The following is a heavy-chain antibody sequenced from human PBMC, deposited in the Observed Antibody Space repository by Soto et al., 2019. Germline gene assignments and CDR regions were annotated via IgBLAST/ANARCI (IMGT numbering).Heavy chain of an antibody. V-gene: IGHV3-30*18. Sequence: QVQLVESGGGVVQPGRSLRLSCAASGFTFSSYGMHWVRQAPGKGLEWVAVISYDGSNKYYADSVKGRFTISRDNSKNTLYLQMNSLRAEDTAVYYCAKDRMYSSSWIRWGQGTLVTVSS. D-gene: IGHD6-13*01. CDR3: AKDRMYSSSWIR. J-gene: IGHJ4*02. CDR1: GFTFSSYG. CDR2: ISYDGSNK.